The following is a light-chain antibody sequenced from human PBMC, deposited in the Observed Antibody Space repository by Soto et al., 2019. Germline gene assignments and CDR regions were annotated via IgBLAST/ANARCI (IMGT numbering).Light chain of an antibody. Sequence: DIVMTQSPLSLSVTPGEPASISCRSSQSLLYSNGYNYLDWYLQKPGQSPQLLIYLGSNRASGVPDRVSGSGSGTDFTLKISRVEAEDVGIYYCMQALEIPETFGQGTKVDIK. V-gene: IGKV2-28*01. J-gene: IGKJ1*01. CDR2: LGS. CDR3: MQALEIPET. CDR1: QSLLYSNGYNY.